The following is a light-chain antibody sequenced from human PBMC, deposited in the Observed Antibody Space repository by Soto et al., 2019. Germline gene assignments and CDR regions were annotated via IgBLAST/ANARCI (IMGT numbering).Light chain of an antibody. CDR2: AAS. Sequence: EIVITQSQATLSVSPPARVPLXGRASQNVGSNLAWYQQNPGRAPRLLIYAASSRATGIPVRFSGSGSGTDFTLSISSLQSEDFAVYYCQQYHIWPPWTSGQGTKV. CDR3: QQYHIWPPWT. V-gene: IGKV3D-15*01. CDR1: QNVGSN. J-gene: IGKJ1*01.